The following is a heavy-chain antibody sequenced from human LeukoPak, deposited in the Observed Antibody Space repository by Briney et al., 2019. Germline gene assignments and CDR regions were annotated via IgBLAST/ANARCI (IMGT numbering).Heavy chain of an antibody. CDR1: GYIFTSYL. Sequence: GASLKICCKASGYIFTSYLIGWGHPLPPKRQELMGIMDPDDSDTCYGPFFQGHATISADKTITTAYLQWSILTAEDTGVYYCARLLHGFLTGYGYFDYWGQGTLVTVSS. D-gene: IGHD3/OR15-3a*01. CDR3: ARLLHGFLTGYGYFDY. J-gene: IGHJ4*02. CDR2: MDPDDSDT. V-gene: IGHV5-51*07.